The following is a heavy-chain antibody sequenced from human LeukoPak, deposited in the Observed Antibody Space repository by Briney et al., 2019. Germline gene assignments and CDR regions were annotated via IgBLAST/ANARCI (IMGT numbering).Heavy chain of an antibody. V-gene: IGHV5-51*01. Sequence: GAAPQISWKVSGCSFTTYWIVWVRQLTGKGLEWMGIIHHGDSDTKYSPSFQGQVTISADKSISTAYLQWSSLKASDTAMYYCARLLTSTDYYYYYGLDLWGQGTTVTVSS. D-gene: IGHD1-1*01. J-gene: IGHJ6*02. CDR2: IHHGDSDT. CDR1: GCSFTTYW. CDR3: ARLLTSTDYYYYYGLDL.